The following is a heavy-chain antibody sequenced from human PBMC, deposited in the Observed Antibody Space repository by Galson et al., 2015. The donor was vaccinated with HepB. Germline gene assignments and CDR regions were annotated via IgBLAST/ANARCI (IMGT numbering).Heavy chain of an antibody. CDR3: AREDADIAAMTLDH. Sequence: SLRLSCAASGFTFSRNGMHWVRQAPGKGLEWVAVIWHDRSNSYYADSVKGRFTISRDNSKNTLYLQMNSLRAEDTAVYYCAREDADIAAMTLDHWGQGTLVTVS. D-gene: IGHD6-25*01. V-gene: IGHV3-33*08. CDR1: GFTFSRNG. J-gene: IGHJ4*02. CDR2: IWHDRSNS.